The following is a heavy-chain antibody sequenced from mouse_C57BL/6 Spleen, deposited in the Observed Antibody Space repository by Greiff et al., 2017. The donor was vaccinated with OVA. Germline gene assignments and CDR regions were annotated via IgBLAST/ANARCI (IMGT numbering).Heavy chain of an antibody. CDR2: IYPGSGST. CDR1: GYTFTSYW. D-gene: IGHD1-1*01. CDR3: ARGGVITTVGVFDY. V-gene: IGHV1-55*01. Sequence: VKLMESGAELVKPGASVKMSCKASGYTFTSYWITWVKQRPGQGLEWIGDIYPGSGSTNYNEKFKSKATLTVDTSSSTAYMQLSSLTSEDSAVYYCARGGVITTVGVFDYWGQGTTLTVSS. J-gene: IGHJ2*01.